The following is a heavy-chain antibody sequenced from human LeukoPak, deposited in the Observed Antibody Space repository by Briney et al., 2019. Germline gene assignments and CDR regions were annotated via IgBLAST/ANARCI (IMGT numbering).Heavy chain of an antibody. CDR2: ISRNNII. D-gene: IGHD1-26*01. CDR3: AKDSAVRSAFDY. Sequence: GGSLRLSCVASGFSFSTSSMNWVRQAPGKGLEWVSHISRNNIIYYTDPVKGRFTISRDNSKNTLYLQMNSLRAEDTAVYYCAKDSAVRSAFDYWGQGTLVTVSS. J-gene: IGHJ4*02. V-gene: IGHV3-48*01. CDR1: GFSFSTSS.